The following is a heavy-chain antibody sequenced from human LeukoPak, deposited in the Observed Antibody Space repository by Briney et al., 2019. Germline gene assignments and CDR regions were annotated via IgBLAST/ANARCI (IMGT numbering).Heavy chain of an antibody. V-gene: IGHV3-30-3*01. D-gene: IGHD5-18*01. CDR3: ARDVDTAMTFDY. CDR2: ISYDGSNK. J-gene: IGHJ4*02. CDR1: GLTFSSYA. Sequence: GGSLRLSCAASGLTFSSYAMHWVRQAPGKGLEWVAVISYDGSNKYYADSVKGRSTISRDNSKNTLYLQMNSLRAEDTAVYYCARDVDTAMTFDYWGQGTLVTVSS.